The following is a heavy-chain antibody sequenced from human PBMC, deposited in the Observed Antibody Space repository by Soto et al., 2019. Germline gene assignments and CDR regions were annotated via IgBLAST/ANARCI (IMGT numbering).Heavy chain of an antibody. D-gene: IGHD2-21*01. Sequence: AETLSLTCTVSGDSISSSPYYWGWIRQPPGKGLEWIGSFYYGGNSYYNPSLKSRVAISVATSKTQFSLKLSSVTAADTAVYYCARHGSENDVVKYYYYGLDVWGQGTTVTVSS. CDR1: GDSISSSPYY. CDR3: ARHGSENDVVKYYYYGLDV. J-gene: IGHJ6*02. CDR2: FYYGGNS. V-gene: IGHV4-39*01.